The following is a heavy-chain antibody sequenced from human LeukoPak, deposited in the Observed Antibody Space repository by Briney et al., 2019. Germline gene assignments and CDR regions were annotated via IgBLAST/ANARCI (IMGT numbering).Heavy chain of an antibody. CDR2: ISYDGSNK. Sequence: GGSLRLSCAASRFTFSSYGMHWVCQAPGKGLEWVAVISYDGSNKYYADSVNGRFTISRDNSKNTLYLQMNSLRAEDTAVYYCAKDGSGWYEEVSTSPDYWGQGTLVTVSS. D-gene: IGHD6-19*01. J-gene: IGHJ4*02. CDR3: AKDGSGWYEEVSTSPDY. CDR1: RFTFSSYG. V-gene: IGHV3-30*18.